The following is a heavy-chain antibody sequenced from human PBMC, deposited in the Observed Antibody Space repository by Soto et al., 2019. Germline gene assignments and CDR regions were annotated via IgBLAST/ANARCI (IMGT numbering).Heavy chain of an antibody. CDR3: ARAEGRGVYDYYYMDV. J-gene: IGHJ6*03. CDR2: IIPILGIA. D-gene: IGHD3-10*01. V-gene: IGHV1-69*02. CDR1: GGTFSSYT. Sequence: QVQLVQSGAEVKKPGSSVKVSCKASGGTFSSYTISWVRQAPGQGLEWMGRIIPILGIANYAQKFQGRVTMTADKSTSTAHMELRSRRSEATDVYYCARAEGRGVYDYYYMDVWGKGTTVTVSS.